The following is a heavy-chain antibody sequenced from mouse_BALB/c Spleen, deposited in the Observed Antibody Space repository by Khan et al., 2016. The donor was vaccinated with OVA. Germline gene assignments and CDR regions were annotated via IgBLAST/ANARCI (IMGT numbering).Heavy chain of an antibody. Sequence: EVELVESGGGLVQPGGSRKLSCAASGFTFSSFGMHWVRQAPEKGLEWVAYISFCSATIYYADTVKGRSTLPRDNTTNTLFLQMTSLRSEDTASYYCARSRITTWYFDVWGAGTTVTVSS. D-gene: IGHD2-4*01. V-gene: IGHV5-17*02. CDR3: ARSRITTWYFDV. CDR1: GFTFSSFG. J-gene: IGHJ1*01. CDR2: ISFCSATI.